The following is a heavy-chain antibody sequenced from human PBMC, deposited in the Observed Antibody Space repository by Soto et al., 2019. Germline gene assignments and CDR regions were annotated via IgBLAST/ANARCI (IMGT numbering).Heavy chain of an antibody. CDR2: IYYSGTT. CDR1: GGSINSGGSY. V-gene: IGHV4-31*03. Sequence: TSETLSLTCTVPGGSINSGGSYWTWIRHHPGKGLEWFGNIYYSGTTHYNPSLEGRVFISLDTSRNQFSLKVTSVTAADSAVYYCAIGRGYIWQNYLDLWRLGIMVTVYS. D-gene: IGHD6-25*01. CDR3: AIGRGYIWQNYLDL. J-gene: IGHJ4*02.